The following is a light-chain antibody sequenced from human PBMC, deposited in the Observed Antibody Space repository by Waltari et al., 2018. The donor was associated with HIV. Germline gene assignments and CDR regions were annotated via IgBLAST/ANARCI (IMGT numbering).Light chain of an antibody. Sequence: EIVLTQSPDFQSVTPRERVTITCRASQNTGTRLHWYQQNPNQSPRLLIKFASQSFSGVPSRFSGSGSWTDFTLTINSLEPEDAATYYCLQSSTFPYTFGQGTKLEIK. V-gene: IGKV6-21*01. CDR2: FAS. J-gene: IGKJ2*01. CDR3: LQSSTFPYT. CDR1: QNTGTR.